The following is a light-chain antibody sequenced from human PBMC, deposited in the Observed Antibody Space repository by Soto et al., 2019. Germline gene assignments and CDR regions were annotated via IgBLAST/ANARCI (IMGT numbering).Light chain of an antibody. CDR1: SGHSSSA. J-gene: IGLJ3*02. CDR3: ETWDSNSRV. V-gene: IGLV4-60*02. Sequence: QAVVPQSSSASASLGSSVKLTCTLSSGHSSSAIAWHQQQPGKAPRKLIKVEGSGSYSKGSGAPDRFSGSSSGADRYLTISNLQFEDEADYYCETWDSNSRVFGGGTKLTVL. CDR2: VEGSGSY.